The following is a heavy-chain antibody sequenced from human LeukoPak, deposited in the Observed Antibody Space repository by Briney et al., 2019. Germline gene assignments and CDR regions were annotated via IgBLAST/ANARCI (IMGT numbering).Heavy chain of an antibody. CDR1: GYTFTKYG. D-gene: IGHD3-10*01. V-gene: IGHV1-18*01. J-gene: IGHJ4*02. CDR2: ISPYNGNT. Sequence: ASVKVSCKASGYTFTKYGVNWVRQAPGQGLEWMGWISPYNGNTKYAQNLQGRVTMTTDTSTTTAYMELRSLRSDDTAVYYCARPGGSGSYSLDYWGQGTLVTVSS. CDR3: ARPGGSGSYSLDY.